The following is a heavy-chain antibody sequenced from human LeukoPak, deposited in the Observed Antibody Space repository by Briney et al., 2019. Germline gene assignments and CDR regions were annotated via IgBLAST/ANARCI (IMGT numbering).Heavy chain of an antibody. CDR3: VRDGGGVYNDLDS. J-gene: IGHJ4*02. CDR2: ISNDGSEK. CDR1: GFPFRSFA. D-gene: IGHD5/OR15-5a*01. V-gene: IGHV3-30-3*01. Sequence: GGSLRLSCAASGFPFRSFAMHWVRQAPGKWLECVAVISNDGSEKYYGDSAKGRFTISRDNAKNTLFLQMNNLRIEDTAVYYCVRDGGGVYNDLDSWGQGTLVTVSS.